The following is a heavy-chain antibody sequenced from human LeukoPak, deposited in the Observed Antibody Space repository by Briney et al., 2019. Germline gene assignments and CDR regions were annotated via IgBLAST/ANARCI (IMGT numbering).Heavy chain of an antibody. CDR1: GGSFSGYY. CDR2: INHSGST. CDR3: ARGLHRELQDY. V-gene: IGHV4-34*01. Sequence: ASETLSLTCAVYGGSFSGYYWSSIRQPPGKGLEWIGEINHSGSTNYNPSLKSRVTISVDTSKNQFSLKLSSVTAADTAVYYCARGLHRELQDYWGQGTLVTVSS. J-gene: IGHJ4*02. D-gene: IGHD1-26*01.